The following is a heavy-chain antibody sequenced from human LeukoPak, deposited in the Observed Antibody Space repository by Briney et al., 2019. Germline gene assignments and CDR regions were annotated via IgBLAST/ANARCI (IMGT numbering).Heavy chain of an antibody. CDR2: ISAYNGNT. CDR1: GYTFTSYG. V-gene: IGHV1-18*01. D-gene: IGHD3-22*01. Sequence: ASVKVSCKASGYTFTSYGISWVRQAPGQGLEWMGWISAYNGNTNYAQKLQGRVTMTTDTSTSTAYMELRSLRSDDTAMYYCARGGDYYDSSGYFDYWGQGTLVTVSS. J-gene: IGHJ4*02. CDR3: ARGGDYYDSSGYFDY.